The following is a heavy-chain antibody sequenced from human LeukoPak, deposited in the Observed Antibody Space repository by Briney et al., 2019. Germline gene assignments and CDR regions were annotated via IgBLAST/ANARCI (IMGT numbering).Heavy chain of an antibody. Sequence: GGSLRLSCAASGFTFSSYWMSWVRQAPGRGLEWVANIKQDGSEKYYVDSVKGRFTISRDNAKNSLYLQMNSLRAEDTAVYYCARLHYDSSGYYTGSFDYWGQGTLVTVSS. D-gene: IGHD3-22*01. V-gene: IGHV3-7*01. CDR1: GFTFSSYW. CDR2: IKQDGSEK. J-gene: IGHJ4*02. CDR3: ARLHYDSSGYYTGSFDY.